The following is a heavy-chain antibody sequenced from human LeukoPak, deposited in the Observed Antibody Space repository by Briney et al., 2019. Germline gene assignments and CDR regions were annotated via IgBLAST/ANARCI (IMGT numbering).Heavy chain of an antibody. CDR2: IRHDGSIK. D-gene: IGHD3-16*01. Sequence: GGSLRLSCAASGFIFSTYGMYWVRQAPGKGLEWVAFIRHDGSIKNYADSVKGRSTISRDNSRNTLYLQMNSLRAEDAAVYYCAKDSLADIDYWGQGTLVTVSS. CDR3: AKDSLADIDY. CDR1: GFIFSTYG. J-gene: IGHJ4*02. V-gene: IGHV3-30*02.